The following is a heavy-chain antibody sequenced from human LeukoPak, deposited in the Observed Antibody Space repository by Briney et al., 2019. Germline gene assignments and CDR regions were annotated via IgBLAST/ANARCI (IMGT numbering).Heavy chain of an antibody. CDR2: IYHSGST. V-gene: IGHV4-38-2*01. Sequence: SETLSPTCAVSGYSISSGYYWGWIRQPPGKGLEWIGSIYHSGSTYYNPSLKSRVTISVDTSKNQFSLKLSSVTAADTAVYYCAGTFRTVVGYWGQGTLVTVSS. D-gene: IGHD4-23*01. J-gene: IGHJ4*02. CDR1: GYSISSGYY. CDR3: AGTFRTVVGY.